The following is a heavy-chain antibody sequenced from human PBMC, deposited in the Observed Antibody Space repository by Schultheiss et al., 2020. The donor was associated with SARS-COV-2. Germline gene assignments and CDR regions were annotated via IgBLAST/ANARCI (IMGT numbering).Heavy chain of an antibody. Sequence: GGSLRLSCAASGFTFSSYSMNWVRQAPGKGLEWVSSISSSSSYIYYADSVKGRFTISRDNAKNSLYLQMNSLRAEDTAVYYCARDHVAAEYYYYYGMDVWGQGTTVTVSS. CDR1: GFTFSSYS. CDR3: ARDHVAAEYYYYYGMDV. J-gene: IGHJ6*02. V-gene: IGHV3-21*01. D-gene: IGHD6-13*01. CDR2: ISSSSSYI.